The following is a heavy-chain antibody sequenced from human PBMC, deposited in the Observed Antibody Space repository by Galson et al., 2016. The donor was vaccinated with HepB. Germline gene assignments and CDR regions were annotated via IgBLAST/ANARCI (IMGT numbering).Heavy chain of an antibody. D-gene: IGHD2-15*01. CDR1: GFTFSGSA. CDR2: IRSKPNNYAT. J-gene: IGHJ4*02. V-gene: IGHV3-73*01. CDR3: TRRDSKLYYFDY. Sequence: SLRLSCAASGFTFSGSAMHWVRQASGKGLEWVGRIRSKPNNYATAYAASVKGRFTISRDDSKNTAYVQMNSRKIEDTAVYYCTRRDSKLYYFDYWGQETLVTVSS.